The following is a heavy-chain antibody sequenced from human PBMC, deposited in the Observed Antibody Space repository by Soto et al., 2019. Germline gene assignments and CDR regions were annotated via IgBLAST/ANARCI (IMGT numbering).Heavy chain of an antibody. D-gene: IGHD6-13*01. V-gene: IGHV1-69*13. CDR1: GGTFSSYA. J-gene: IGHJ4*02. CDR3: ARARRANSSSWYQFFDY. CDR2: IIPIFGTA. Sequence: ASVKVSCKASGGTFSSYAISWVRQAPGQGLEWMGGIIPIFGTANYAQKFQGRVTITADESTSTAYMELSSLRSEDTAVYYCARARRANSSSWYQFFDYWGQGTLVTVSS.